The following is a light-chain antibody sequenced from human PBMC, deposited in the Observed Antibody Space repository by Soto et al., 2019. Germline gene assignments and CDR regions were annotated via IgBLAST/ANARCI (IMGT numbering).Light chain of an antibody. Sequence: DIPITQSPFSPSASLGDRVTLPCRASQSISSYLNWYQQKPGKAPKLLIYAASSLQSGVPSRFSGSGSGTDFTLTISSLQPEDFATYYCQQSYSTPLTFGGGTKVDI. CDR1: QSISSY. CDR3: QQSYSTPLT. CDR2: AAS. V-gene: IGKV1-39*01. J-gene: IGKJ4*01.